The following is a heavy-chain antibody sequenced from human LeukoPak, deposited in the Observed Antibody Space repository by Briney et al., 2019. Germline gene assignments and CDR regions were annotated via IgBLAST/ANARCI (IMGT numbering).Heavy chain of an antibody. CDR1: GGTFSSYA. D-gene: IGHD3-10*01. CDR2: IIPIFGTA. Sequence: AASVKVSCKASGGTFSSYAISWVRQAPGQGLEWMGGIIPIFGTANYAQKFQGRVTITTDESTSTAYMELSSLRSEGTAVYYCARVRYYYGSGSPDYWGQGTLVTVSS. CDR3: ARVRYYYGSGSPDY. J-gene: IGHJ4*02. V-gene: IGHV1-69*05.